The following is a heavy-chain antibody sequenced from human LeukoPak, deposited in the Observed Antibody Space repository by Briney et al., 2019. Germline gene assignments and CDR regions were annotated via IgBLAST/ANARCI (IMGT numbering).Heavy chain of an antibody. CDR2: IYSGGST. Sequence: GGSLRLSCAASGFTFSSYGMHWVRQAPGKGLEWVSVIYSGGSTYYADSVKGRFTISRDNSKNTLYIQMNSLRAEDTAVYFCARAPIAARLPLFDYWGQGTLVTVSS. J-gene: IGHJ4*02. V-gene: IGHV3-NL1*01. CDR1: GFTFSSYG. CDR3: ARAPIAARLPLFDY. D-gene: IGHD6-6*01.